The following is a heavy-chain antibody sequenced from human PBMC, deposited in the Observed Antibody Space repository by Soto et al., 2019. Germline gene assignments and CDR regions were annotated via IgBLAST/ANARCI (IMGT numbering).Heavy chain of an antibody. V-gene: IGHV4-59*11. CDR3: ARVRTGYFDY. J-gene: IGHJ4*02. CDR2: IYYNGNT. CDR1: GGAINDHY. Sequence: SETLSLTCTLSGGAINDHYWSFIRQPPGKGLEWIGYIYYNGNTNYNPSLESRVTISVDRSRNQFPLRLTSLTAADTAVYYCARVRTGYFDYWGRGALVTVS. D-gene: IGHD3-9*01.